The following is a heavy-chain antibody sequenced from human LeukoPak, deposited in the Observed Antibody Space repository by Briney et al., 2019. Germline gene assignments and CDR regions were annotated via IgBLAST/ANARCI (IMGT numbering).Heavy chain of an antibody. D-gene: IGHD5-18*01. CDR1: GFTFSSYS. J-gene: IGHJ6*03. V-gene: IGHV3-21*01. Sequence: GGSLRLSCAASGFTFSSYSMNWVRQAPGKGLEWVSSISSSSSYIYYADSVKGRFTISRDNAKNSLYLQMNSLRAEDTAVYYCAKEDTAMVLGYYYYYMDVWGKGTTVTVSS. CDR2: ISSSSSYI. CDR3: AKEDTAMVLGYYYYYMDV.